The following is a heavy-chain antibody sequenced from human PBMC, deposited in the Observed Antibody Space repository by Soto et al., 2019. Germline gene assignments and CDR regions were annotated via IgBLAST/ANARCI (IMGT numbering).Heavy chain of an antibody. Sequence: GSLRLSCAASGFTVSSYGMHWVRQAPGKGLEWVAVIWYDGSNKYYADSVKGRFTISRDNSKNTLYLQMNSLRAEDTAVYYCARDSFYYYGSGSYSGVFDYWGQGTLVTVSS. D-gene: IGHD3-10*01. V-gene: IGHV3-33*01. CDR3: ARDSFYYYGSGSYSGVFDY. CDR1: GFTVSSYG. CDR2: IWYDGSNK. J-gene: IGHJ4*02.